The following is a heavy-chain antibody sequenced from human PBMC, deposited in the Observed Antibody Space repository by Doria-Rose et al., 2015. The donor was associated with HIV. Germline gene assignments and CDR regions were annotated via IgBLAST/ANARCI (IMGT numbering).Heavy chain of an antibody. Sequence: QVQLVQSGPGLVKPSETLSLTCSVSGASVSSRGYYWNWIRQVPGKGLESLGYTYYTGTSDYSPSLKSRLNMAMDTSKNQFSLKLSFVTVADTAVYYCARMGSYRELDYWGQGALVIVSA. J-gene: IGHJ4*02. CDR2: TYYTGTS. D-gene: IGHD3-3*01. V-gene: IGHV4-31*03. CDR3: ARMGSYRELDY. CDR1: GASVSSRGYY.